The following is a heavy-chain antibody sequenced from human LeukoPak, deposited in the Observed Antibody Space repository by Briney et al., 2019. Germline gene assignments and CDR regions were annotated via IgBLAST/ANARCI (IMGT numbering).Heavy chain of an antibody. CDR1: GFTVSTSW. V-gene: IGHV3-7*03. Sequence: PGGSLRLSCAASGFTVSTSWMTWVRQAPGKGLEWVVNTKQDGSEKYYVDSVKGRFTISRDNAKNSLYLQMNSLRAEDTAVYYCARDYPALNTNPYYDFWSGYSYYYGMDVWGQGTTVTVSS. CDR2: TKQDGSEK. J-gene: IGHJ6*02. D-gene: IGHD3-3*01. CDR3: ARDYPALNTNPYYDFWSGYSYYYGMDV.